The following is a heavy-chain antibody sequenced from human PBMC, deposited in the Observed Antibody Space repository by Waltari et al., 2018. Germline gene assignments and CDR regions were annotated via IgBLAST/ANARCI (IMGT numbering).Heavy chain of an antibody. J-gene: IGHJ3*02. V-gene: IGHV4-59*01. D-gene: IGHD3-10*01. CDR1: GGSLSSYY. CDR3: ARPSGIGAFDI. CDR2: IYYSGST. Sequence: QVQLQESGPGLVKPSATLSLTCPVTGGSLSSYYWGWLRQPPGKGLEWIGYIYYSGSTNYNPSLKSRVTISVDTSKNQFSLKLSSVTAADTAVYYCARPSGIGAFDIWGQGTMVTVSS.